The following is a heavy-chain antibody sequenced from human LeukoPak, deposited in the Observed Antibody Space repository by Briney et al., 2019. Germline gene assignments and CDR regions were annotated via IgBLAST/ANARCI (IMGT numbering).Heavy chain of an antibody. CDR2: IYYSGST. D-gene: IGHD6-19*01. Sequence: SETLSLTCTVSGGSISSSSYYWGWIRQPPGKGLEWIGSIYYSGSTYYNPSLKSRVTISVDTSKNQFSLKLSSVTAADTAVYYCARREVAASFDIWGQGTMVTVSS. V-gene: IGHV4-39*01. CDR3: ARREVAASFDI. J-gene: IGHJ3*02. CDR1: GGSISSSSYY.